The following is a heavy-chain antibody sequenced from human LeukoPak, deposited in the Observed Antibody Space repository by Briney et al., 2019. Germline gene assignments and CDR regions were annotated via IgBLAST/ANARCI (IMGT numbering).Heavy chain of an antibody. J-gene: IGHJ4*02. D-gene: IGHD1-26*01. CDR2: ISSGSTI. CDR1: GFTFSDYY. V-gene: IGHV3-11*04. Sequence: GGSLRLSCAASGFTFSDYYMSWIRQAPGKGLEWVSYISSGSTIYYADSVKDRFTISRGNAKNSLYLQMNSLRAEDTAVYYCARGREPLEPFDYWGQGTLVTVSS. CDR3: ARGREPLEPFDY.